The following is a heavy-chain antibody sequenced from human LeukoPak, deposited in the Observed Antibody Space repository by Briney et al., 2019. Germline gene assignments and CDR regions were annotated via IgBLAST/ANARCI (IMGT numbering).Heavy chain of an antibody. J-gene: IGHJ4*02. CDR1: GFTFSRYW. CDR3: ATPLDYYDSSGSHQGGD. CDR2: IKQDGSKK. Sequence: GGSLRLSCAASGFTFSRYWMTWVRQAPGKGLEWVANIKQDGSKKNYVDSVKGRFTISRDNAKNSLYLQMNSLRAEDTAVYYCATPLDYYDSSGSHQGGDWGQGTLVTVSS. D-gene: IGHD3-22*01. V-gene: IGHV3-7*03.